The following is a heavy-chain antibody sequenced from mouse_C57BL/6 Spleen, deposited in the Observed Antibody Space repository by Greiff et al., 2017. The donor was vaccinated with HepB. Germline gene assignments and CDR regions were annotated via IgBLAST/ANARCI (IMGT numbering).Heavy chain of an antibody. CDR3: ARRGFTTVVATDWYFDV. Sequence: QVQLQQSGAELVKPGASVKMSCKASGYTFTSYWITWVKQRPGQGLEWIGDIYPGSGSTNYNEKFKSKATLTVDTSSSTAYMQLSSLTSEDSAVYYCARRGFTTVVATDWYFDVWGTGTTVTVSS. D-gene: IGHD1-1*01. CDR2: IYPGSGST. V-gene: IGHV1-55*01. CDR1: GYTFTSYW. J-gene: IGHJ1*03.